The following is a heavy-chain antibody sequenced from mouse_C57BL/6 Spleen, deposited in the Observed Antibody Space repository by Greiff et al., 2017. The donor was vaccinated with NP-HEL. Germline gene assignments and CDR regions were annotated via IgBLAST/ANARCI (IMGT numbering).Heavy chain of an antibody. V-gene: IGHV1-69*01. CDR3: ARCGGTWGYFDV. D-gene: IGHD4-1*01. CDR2: IDPSDSYT. J-gene: IGHJ1*03. CDR1: GYTFTSYW. Sequence: QVQLKQSGAELVMPGASVKLSCKASGYTFTSYWMHWVKQRPGQGLEWIGEIDPSDSYTNYNQKFKGKSTLTVDKSSSTAYMQLSSLTSEDSAVYYCARCGGTWGYFDVWGTGTTVTVSS.